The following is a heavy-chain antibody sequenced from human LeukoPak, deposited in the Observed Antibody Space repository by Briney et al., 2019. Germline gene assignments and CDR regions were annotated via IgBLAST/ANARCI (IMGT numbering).Heavy chain of an antibody. V-gene: IGHV4-4*07. J-gene: IGHJ5*02. CDR2: LHNSGST. Sequence: SETLSLTCTVSGDSINTNNYWAWIRQAAGKGPEWIGRLHNSGSTNYNPSLQSRVTISVDKSKNQLSLKMTAATTADTAVYFCARDPLRSSFDPWGQGILVTVSS. CDR1: GDSINTNNY. CDR3: ARDPLRSSFDP. D-gene: IGHD6-13*01.